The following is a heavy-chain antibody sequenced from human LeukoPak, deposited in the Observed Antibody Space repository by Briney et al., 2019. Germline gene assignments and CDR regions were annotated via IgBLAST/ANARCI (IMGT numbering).Heavy chain of an antibody. CDR3: ARRRGYCSGGSCYSDY. CDR1: GYAFTSYG. CDR2: ISAYNGNT. J-gene: IGHJ4*02. D-gene: IGHD2-15*01. V-gene: IGHV1-18*01. Sequence: ASVKVSCKASGYAFTSYGISWVRQAPGQGLEWMGWISAYNGNTNYAQKLQGRVTMTTDTSTSTAYMELRSLRSDDTAVYYCARRRGYCSGGSCYSDYWGQGTLVTVSS.